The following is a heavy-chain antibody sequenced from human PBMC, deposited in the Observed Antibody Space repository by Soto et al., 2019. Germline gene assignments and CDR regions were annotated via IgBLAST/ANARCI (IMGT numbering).Heavy chain of an antibody. V-gene: IGHV3-11*06. CDR2: ISSSSSYT. Sequence: GGSLRLSCAASGFTFSGYYMRWIRQAPGKGLEWVSYISSSSSYTNYADSVKGRFTISRDNAKNSLYLQMDTLRAEDTAVYYCARENPAGLEVWYYYYGMEVWGQGTTVTVSS. CDR3: ARENPAGLEVWYYYYGMEV. CDR1: GFTFSGYY. D-gene: IGHD3-16*01. J-gene: IGHJ6*02.